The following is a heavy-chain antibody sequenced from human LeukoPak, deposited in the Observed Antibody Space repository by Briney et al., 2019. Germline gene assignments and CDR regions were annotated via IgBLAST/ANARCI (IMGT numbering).Heavy chain of an antibody. CDR2: IIPILGIA. CDR1: GGTFSSYA. J-gene: IGHJ4*02. V-gene: IGHV1-69*04. Sequence: SVKVSCKASGGTFSSYAISWVRQAPGQGLEWMGRIIPILGIANYAQKFQGRVTITADKSTSTAYMELSSLRSEDTAVYYCARVGDYSSSWNLDYWGQGTLVTVSS. D-gene: IGHD6-13*01. CDR3: ARVGDYSSSWNLDY.